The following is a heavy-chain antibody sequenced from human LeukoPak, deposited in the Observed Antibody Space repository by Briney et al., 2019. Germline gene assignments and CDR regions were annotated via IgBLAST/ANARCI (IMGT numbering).Heavy chain of an antibody. CDR2: IYHSGST. Sequence: PSQTLSLTCTVSGGSISSGGYYWSWIRQPPGKGLEWIGYIYHSGSTYYSPSLKSRVSISVDRSKNQFSLKLSSVTAADTAVYYCARVPRTRDKTGTSTSVGYYFDYWGQGTLVTVSS. CDR3: ARVPRTRDKTGTSTSVGYYFDY. V-gene: IGHV4-30-2*01. D-gene: IGHD1-7*01. J-gene: IGHJ4*02. CDR1: GGSISSGGYY.